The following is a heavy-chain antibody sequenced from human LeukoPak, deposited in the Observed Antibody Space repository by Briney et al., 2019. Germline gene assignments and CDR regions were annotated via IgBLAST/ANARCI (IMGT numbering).Heavy chain of an antibody. CDR1: GGSFSGYY. Sequence: SETLSLTCAVYGGSFSGYYWSWIRQPPGKGLEWIGEINYSGSTNYNPSLKSRVTISVDTSKNQFSLKLSSVTAADTAVYYCARGSEIAAAGTGYYFDCWGQGTLVTVSS. CDR3: ARGSEIAAAGTGYYFDC. D-gene: IGHD6-13*01. CDR2: INYSGST. V-gene: IGHV4-34*01. J-gene: IGHJ4*02.